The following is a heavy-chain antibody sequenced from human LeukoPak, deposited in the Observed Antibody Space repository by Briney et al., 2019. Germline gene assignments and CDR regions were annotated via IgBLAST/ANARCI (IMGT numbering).Heavy chain of an antibody. CDR2: IYYSGST. D-gene: IGHD1-26*01. Sequence: SETLSLTCTVSGGSVSSGSYYWSWVRQPPGKGLEWIGYIYYSGSTNYNPSLKSRVTISVDTSKNQFSLKLSSVTAADTAVYYCARGVYSGSYHEDYWGQGTLVTVSS. J-gene: IGHJ4*02. CDR3: ARGVYSGSYHEDY. CDR1: GGSVSSGSYY. V-gene: IGHV4-61*01.